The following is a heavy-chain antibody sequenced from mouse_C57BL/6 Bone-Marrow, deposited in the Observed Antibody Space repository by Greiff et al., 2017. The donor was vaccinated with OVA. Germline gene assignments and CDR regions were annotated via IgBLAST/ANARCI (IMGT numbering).Heavy chain of an antibody. CDR1: GYTFTSYG. CDR3: ARVYGNYYFDY. V-gene: IGHV1-81*01. J-gene: IGHJ2*01. D-gene: IGHD2-1*01. CDR2: IYPRSGNT. Sequence: VKLMESGAELARPGASVKLSCKASGYTFTSYGISWVKQRTGQGLEWIGEIYPRSGNTYYNEKFKGKATLTADKSSSTAYMELRSLTSEDSAVYFCARVYGNYYFDYWGQGTTLTVSS.